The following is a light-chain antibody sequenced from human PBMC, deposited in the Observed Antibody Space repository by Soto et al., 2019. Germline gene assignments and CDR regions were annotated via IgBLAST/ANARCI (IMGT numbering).Light chain of an antibody. CDR3: QRAITFPPT. CDR2: GAS. Sequence: DIQMTQSPSSVSAFVGDRVTITCRASQGVSMWLGWFQQRPGKAPRLLIRGASSVQSGVPSRFSGSGSGTDFTLPISHLQPEDSATCYCQRAITFPPTFGGGTKVEV. J-gene: IGKJ4*01. CDR1: QGVSMW. V-gene: IGKV1-12*01.